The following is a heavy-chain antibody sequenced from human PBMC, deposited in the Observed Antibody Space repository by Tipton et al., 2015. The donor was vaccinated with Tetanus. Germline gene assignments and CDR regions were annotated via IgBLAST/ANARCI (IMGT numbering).Heavy chain of an antibody. CDR3: AREADCSGGSCFSGDFDN. J-gene: IGHJ4*02. Sequence: AASGFIFSSYGIHWVRQAPGKGLEWVAVSWYDGTDKYHADSVKGRFTISRDNSKNTLYLEMNSLRAEDTALYYCAREADCSGGSCFSGDFDNWGQGTQVTVSS. CDR2: SWYDGTDK. D-gene: IGHD2-15*01. CDR1: GFIFSSYG. V-gene: IGHV3-33*01.